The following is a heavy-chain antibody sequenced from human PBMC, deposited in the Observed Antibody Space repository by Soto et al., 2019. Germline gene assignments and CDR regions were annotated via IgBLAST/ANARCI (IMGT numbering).Heavy chain of an antibody. D-gene: IGHD1-26*01. V-gene: IGHV1-69*01. CDR2: IIPIFGTA. CDR1: GGTFSSYA. CDR3: ARASRAPVKVGATVPSKYFDL. J-gene: IGHJ2*01. Sequence: QVQLVQSGAEVKKPGSSVKVSCKASGGTFSSYAISWVRQAPGQGLDWMGGIIPIFGTANYAQKFQGRVTITADESTSTAYMELSSLRSEDTAVYYCARASRAPVKVGATVPSKYFDLWGRGTLVTVSS.